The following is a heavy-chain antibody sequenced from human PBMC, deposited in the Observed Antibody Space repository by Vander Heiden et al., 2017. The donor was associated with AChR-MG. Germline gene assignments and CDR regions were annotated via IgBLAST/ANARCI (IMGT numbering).Heavy chain of an antibody. D-gene: IGHD3-22*01. J-gene: IGHJ4*02. V-gene: IGHV2-70*01. Sequence: QVTLRESDPALVKPTQTFTLTRTFSGFSASTRGMCVSWIRQPPGKALKWLALIDRDDDKYCSTSLKTRLTISKDTSNNQVVLTMTTMDPVDTATYYCARYYYDSSGYLDYWGQGTLVTVSS. CDR2: IDRDDDK. CDR3: ARYYYDSSGYLDY. CDR1: GFSASTRGMC.